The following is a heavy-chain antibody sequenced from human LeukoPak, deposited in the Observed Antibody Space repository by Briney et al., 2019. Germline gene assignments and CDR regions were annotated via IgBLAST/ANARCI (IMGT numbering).Heavy chain of an antibody. J-gene: IGHJ4*02. D-gene: IGHD6-13*01. CDR3: ARGSSSSHHPALS. CDR1: GFTFSSYS. V-gene: IGHV3-21*01. CDR2: ISSSSSYI. Sequence: GGSLRLSCAASGFTFSSYSMNWVRQAPGKGLEWVSSISSSSSYIYYADSVKGRFTISRDNAKNSLYLQMNSLRAEDTAVYYCARGSSSSHHPALSWGQGTLVTVSS.